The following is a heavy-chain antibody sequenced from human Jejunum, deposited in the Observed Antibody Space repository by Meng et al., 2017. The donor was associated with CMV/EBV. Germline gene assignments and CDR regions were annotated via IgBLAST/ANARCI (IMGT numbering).Heavy chain of an antibody. CDR3: AKSTANTWSTFDS. CDR2: ISGTGGGTP. D-gene: IGHD2-8*02. V-gene: IGHV3-23*01. Sequence: GFTCTSFARAWVRQAQGKGPEWVSSISGTGGGTPYYAHSVKGRLTISKDSAENTLYLQMNSLRAEDTAIYYCAKSTANTWSTFDSWGQGTLVTVSS. CDR1: GFTCTSFA. J-gene: IGHJ4*02.